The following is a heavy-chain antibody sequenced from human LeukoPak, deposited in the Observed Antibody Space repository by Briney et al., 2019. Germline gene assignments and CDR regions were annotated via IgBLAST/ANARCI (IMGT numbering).Heavy chain of an antibody. J-gene: IGHJ4*02. CDR1: GGTFSSYA. CDR3: ARELNYYGSGSYCDY. Sequence: ASVTVSCKASGGTFSSYAISWVRQAPGQGLEWMGRIIPILGIANYAQKFQGRVTITADKSTSTAYMELSSLRSEDTAVYYCARELNYYGSGSYCDYWGQGTLVTVSS. V-gene: IGHV1-69*04. D-gene: IGHD3-10*01. CDR2: IIPILGIA.